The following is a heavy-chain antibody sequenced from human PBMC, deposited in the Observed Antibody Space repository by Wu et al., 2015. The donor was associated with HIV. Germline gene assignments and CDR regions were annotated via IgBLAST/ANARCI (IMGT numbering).Heavy chain of an antibody. CDR3: ARGPRAPSPRVVTYLMDV. CDR2: MNPNSGNT. J-gene: IGHJ6*02. CDR1: GYTFTSYD. V-gene: IGHV1-8*01. D-gene: IGHD3-10*01. Sequence: QVHLVQSGAEVKKPGASVKVSCKASGYTFTSYDINWVRQATGQGLEWMGWMNPNSGNTGYAQKFQGRVTMTRNTSISAAYMELSSLRSEDSAVYYCARGPRAPSPRVVTYLMDVWGQGTTVTV.